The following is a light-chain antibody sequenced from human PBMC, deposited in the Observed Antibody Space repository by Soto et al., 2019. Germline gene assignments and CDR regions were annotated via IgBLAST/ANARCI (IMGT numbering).Light chain of an antibody. V-gene: IGKV2-28*01. CDR3: MQALQTPRT. CDR1: QSLLHSNGYNY. Sequence: DIVMTQSPLSLPVTPGEPASISCRSSQSLLHSNGYNYFDWYLQKPGQSPQLLIYLGSTRASGVPDRFSGSGSGTDFTLKISSVEAEDGGVYYCMQALQTPRTFGQGTKVEIK. CDR2: LGS. J-gene: IGKJ1*01.